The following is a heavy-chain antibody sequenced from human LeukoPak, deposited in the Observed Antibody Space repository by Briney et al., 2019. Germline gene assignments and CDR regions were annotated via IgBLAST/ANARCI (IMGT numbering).Heavy chain of an antibody. CDR1: GFTFSSYE. V-gene: IGHV3-48*03. CDR3: ARVVWSDYYYMDV. Sequence: GGSLRLSCAASGFTFSSYEMNWVRQAPGKGLEWVSYISSSGTTIYYADSVKGRFTISRDNAKNSLFLQMNSLRAEDTAVYHCARVVWSDYYYMDVWGKGTTVTISS. D-gene: IGHD3-16*01. J-gene: IGHJ6*03. CDR2: ISSSGTTI.